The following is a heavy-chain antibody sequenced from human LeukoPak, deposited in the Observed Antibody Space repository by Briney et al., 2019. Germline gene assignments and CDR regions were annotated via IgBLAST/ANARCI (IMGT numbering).Heavy chain of an antibody. CDR2: INPSGGST. CDR1: GYTFTSYY. J-gene: IGHJ4*02. D-gene: IGHD3-22*01. Sequence: ASVKVSCKASGYTFTSYYMHWVRRAPGQGLEWMGIINPSGGSTSYAQKFQGRVTMTRDTSTSTVYMELSSLRSEDTAVYYCARDRYYDSSGYYRTLDYWGQGTLVTVSS. CDR3: ARDRYYDSSGYYRTLDY. V-gene: IGHV1-46*01.